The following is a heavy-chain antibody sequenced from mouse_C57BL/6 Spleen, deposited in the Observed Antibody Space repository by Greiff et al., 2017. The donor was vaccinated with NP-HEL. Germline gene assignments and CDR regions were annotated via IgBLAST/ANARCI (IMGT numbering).Heavy chain of an antibody. V-gene: IGHV5-9-1*02. CDR1: GFTFSSYA. CDR2: ISSGGDYI. J-gene: IGHJ4*01. Sequence: EVKLMESGEGLVKPGGSLKLSCAASGFTFSSYAMSWVRQTPEKRLEWVAYISSGGDYIYYADTVKGRFTISRDNARNTLYLQMSSLKSEDTAMYYCTRDTGGKYYYAMDYWGQGTSVTVSS. D-gene: IGHD5-1-1*01. CDR3: TRDTGGKYYYAMDY.